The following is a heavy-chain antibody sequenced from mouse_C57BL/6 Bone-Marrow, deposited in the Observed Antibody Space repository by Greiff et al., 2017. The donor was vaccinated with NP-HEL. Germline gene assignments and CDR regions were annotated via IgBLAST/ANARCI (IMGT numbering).Heavy chain of an antibody. D-gene: IGHD1-1*01. CDR1: GYTFTDYN. J-gene: IGHJ2*01. Sequence: EVKLQQSGPELVKPGASVKMSCKASGYTFTDYNMHWVKQSHGKSLEWIGYINPNNGGTSYNQKFKGKATLTVNTSSSTAYMELRSLTSEDSAVYYCARADYYGSSYYYWGQGTTLTVSS. V-gene: IGHV1-22*01. CDR3: ARADYYGSSYYY. CDR2: INPNNGGT.